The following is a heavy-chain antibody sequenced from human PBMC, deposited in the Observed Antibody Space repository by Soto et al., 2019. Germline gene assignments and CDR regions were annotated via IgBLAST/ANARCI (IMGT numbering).Heavy chain of an antibody. Sequence: IRQPPGKGLEWIGYIYYSGSTNYNPSLKSRVTISVDTSKNQFSLKLSSVTAADTAVYYCARRYSSAFDIWGQGTMVTVSS. J-gene: IGHJ3*02. D-gene: IGHD6-13*01. V-gene: IGHV4-59*08. CDR3: ARRYSSAFDI. CDR2: IYYSGST.